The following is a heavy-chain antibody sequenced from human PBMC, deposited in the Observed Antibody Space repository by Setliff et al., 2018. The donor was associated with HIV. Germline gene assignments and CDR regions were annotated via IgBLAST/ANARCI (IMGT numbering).Heavy chain of an antibody. CDR3: ARDRGNTKVAFDI. CDR1: EFTFSDYY. CDR2: ISSSGTYT. V-gene: IGHV3-11*05. Sequence: GGSLRLSYAASEFTFSDYYMSWIRQAPGKGLEWVSYISSSGTYTNYTASVRGRFTISRDNAKNSLYLQMNGLRAEDTALYYCARDRGNTKVAFDIWGQGTMVTVSS. D-gene: IGHD3-16*01. J-gene: IGHJ3*02.